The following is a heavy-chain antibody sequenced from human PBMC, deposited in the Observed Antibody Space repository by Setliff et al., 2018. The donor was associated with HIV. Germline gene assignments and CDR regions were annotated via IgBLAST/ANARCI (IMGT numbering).Heavy chain of an antibody. Sequence: SETLSLTCGVSGYSLTSGYYWGWIRQPPGKGLEWIGSIHDSGRTYYNPSLKSRVTISVDTSKNQFSLKLSSVTAADTAVYYCARDFGRRVTIFGVVITLAFDIWGQGTMVTVSS. V-gene: IGHV4-38-2*02. CDR2: IHDSGRT. CDR3: ARDFGRRVTIFGVVITLAFDI. CDR1: GYSLTSGYY. D-gene: IGHD3-3*01. J-gene: IGHJ3*02.